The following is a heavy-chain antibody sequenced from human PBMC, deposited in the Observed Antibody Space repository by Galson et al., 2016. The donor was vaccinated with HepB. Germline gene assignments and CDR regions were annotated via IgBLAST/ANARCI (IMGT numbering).Heavy chain of an antibody. CDR3: VKDYSRAMVPLGF. CDR1: GFTFSTYA. V-gene: IGHV3-23*01. D-gene: IGHD5-18*01. Sequence: SLRLSCAASGFTFSTYAMSWVRQAPGKGLEWVSTMSASGGITYYVDSVKGRFTISRDNSKNTLYLQVSSLRVEDTAVYYCVKDYSRAMVPLGFWGQGTLLTVSS. CDR2: MSASGGIT. J-gene: IGHJ4*02.